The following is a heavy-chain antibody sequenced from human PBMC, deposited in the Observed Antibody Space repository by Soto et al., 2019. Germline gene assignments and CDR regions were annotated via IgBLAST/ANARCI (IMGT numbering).Heavy chain of an antibody. D-gene: IGHD3-10*01. V-gene: IGHV2-5*02. CDR1: GFSLSTSGVG. CDR2: IYWDDDK. CDR3: AHTLSFWELLPYFDS. Sequence: QITLKESGPTLVKPTQTLTLTCTFSGFSLSTSGVGVGWIRQPPGKALEWLALIYWDDDKRYSPSLKSRLTITKDTSKNQVVLTMTHMDPVDTATYYCAHTLSFWELLPYFDSWGQGTLVTVSS. J-gene: IGHJ4*02.